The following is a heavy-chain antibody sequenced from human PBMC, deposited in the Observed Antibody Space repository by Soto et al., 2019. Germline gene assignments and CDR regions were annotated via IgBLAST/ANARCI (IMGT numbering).Heavy chain of an antibody. CDR3: ARYCSSTSCSANRWFDP. CDR1: GGSISSGGYS. Sequence: SETLSLTCAVSGGSISSGGYSSSWIRQPPGKGLEWIGYIYHSGSTYYNPSLKSRVTISVDRSKNQFSLKLSSVTAADTAVYYCARYCSSTSCSANRWFDPWGQGTLVTVSS. CDR2: IYHSGST. J-gene: IGHJ5*02. D-gene: IGHD2-2*01. V-gene: IGHV4-30-2*01.